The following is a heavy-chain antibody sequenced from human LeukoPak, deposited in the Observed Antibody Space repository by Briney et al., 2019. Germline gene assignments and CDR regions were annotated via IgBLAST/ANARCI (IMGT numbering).Heavy chain of an antibody. CDR1: GYSFTTYW. Sequence: GESLKISCKGSGYSFTTYWIAWVRQMPGKGLEWMGIIYPGDSDTRYSPSFQGQVTISADKSISTAYLQWSSLKASDTAMYYCARHRPGIAVAGTADYWGQGTLVTVSS. CDR2: IYPGDSDT. CDR3: ARHRPGIAVAGTADY. D-gene: IGHD6-19*01. V-gene: IGHV5-51*01. J-gene: IGHJ4*02.